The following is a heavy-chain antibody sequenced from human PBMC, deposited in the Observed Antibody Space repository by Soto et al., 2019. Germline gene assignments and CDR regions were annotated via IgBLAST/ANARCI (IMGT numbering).Heavy chain of an antibody. V-gene: IGHV1-69*02. J-gene: IGHJ4*02. CDR2: IIPILGIA. CDR3: ARATDCYSTFDY. D-gene: IGHD2-21*01. Sequence: QVQLVQSGAEVKKPGSSVKVSCKASGGTFSSYTISWVRQAPGQGLEWMGRIIPILGIANYAQKFQGRVTITADKSTSTAYMELSSLRSEDTAVYYCARATDCYSTFDYWGQGTLVTVSS. CDR1: GGTFSSYT.